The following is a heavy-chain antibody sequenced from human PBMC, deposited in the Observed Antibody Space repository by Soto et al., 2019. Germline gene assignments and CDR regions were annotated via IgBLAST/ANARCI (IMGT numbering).Heavy chain of an antibody. CDR2: INHSGST. D-gene: IGHD2-2*01. J-gene: IGHJ6*02. CDR3: AVSTSSKSYYYGMDV. Sequence: PSETLSLTCAVYGGSFSGYYWSWISQPPGKGLKWIGEINHSGSTNYNPSLKSRVTISVDTSKNQFSLKLSSVTAADMAVYYCAVSTSSKSYYYGMDVWGQGTTVTVSS. V-gene: IGHV4-34*01. CDR1: GGSFSGYY.